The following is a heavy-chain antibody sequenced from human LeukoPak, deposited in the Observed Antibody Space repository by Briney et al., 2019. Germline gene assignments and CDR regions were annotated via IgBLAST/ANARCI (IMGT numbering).Heavy chain of an antibody. J-gene: IGHJ4*02. Sequence: SVKVSCKASGGTFSSYAISWVRQAPGQGLEWMGGIIPIFGTANYAQKFQGRATITTDESTSTAYMELSSLRSEDTAVYYCARSPSPGVAAAGGSFDYWGQGTLVTVSS. V-gene: IGHV1-69*05. CDR2: IIPIFGTA. CDR3: ARSPSPGVAAAGGSFDY. D-gene: IGHD6-13*01. CDR1: GGTFSSYA.